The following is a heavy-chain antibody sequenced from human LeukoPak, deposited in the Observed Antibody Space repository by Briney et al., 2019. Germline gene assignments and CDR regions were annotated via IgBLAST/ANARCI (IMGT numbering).Heavy chain of an antibody. CDR3: ARDKGAAGSDY. CDR1: GYTFIGYY. Sequence: ASVKVSCKASGYTFIGYYIHWVRQAPGQGLEWMGWINPHTGDTNYAQKFQGRVTMTWDTSMSTAYVELSRLRSDDTAVYYCARDKGAAGSDYLGQGTLVTVSS. CDR2: INPHTGDT. D-gene: IGHD6-13*01. J-gene: IGHJ4*02. V-gene: IGHV1-2*02.